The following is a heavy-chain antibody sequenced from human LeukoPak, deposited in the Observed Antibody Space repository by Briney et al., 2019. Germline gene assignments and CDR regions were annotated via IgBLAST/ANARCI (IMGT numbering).Heavy chain of an antibody. Sequence: ASVRVSCKASGYSFSNYDINWVRQATGQGLEWMGWMNPNSGNTGYAQKFQGRVTITRNTSISTAYMELSSLRSEDTAVYYCARGKDYCTNGVCLYYFDYWGQGTLVTVSS. CDR3: ARGKDYCTNGVCLYYFDY. CDR2: MNPNSGNT. D-gene: IGHD2-8*01. CDR1: GYSFSNYD. J-gene: IGHJ4*02. V-gene: IGHV1-8*03.